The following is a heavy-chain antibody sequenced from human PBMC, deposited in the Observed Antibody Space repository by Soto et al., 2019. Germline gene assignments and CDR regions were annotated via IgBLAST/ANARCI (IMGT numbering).Heavy chain of an antibody. D-gene: IGHD3-10*01. Sequence: SETLSLTCAVYGGSFSGYYWSWIRQPPGKGLEWIGEINHSGSTNYNPSLKSRVTISVDTSKNQFSLKLSSVTAADTAVYYCARERAVRGNSYFDYWGQGTLVTV. J-gene: IGHJ4*02. CDR1: GGSFSGYY. V-gene: IGHV4-34*01. CDR3: ARERAVRGNSYFDY. CDR2: INHSGST.